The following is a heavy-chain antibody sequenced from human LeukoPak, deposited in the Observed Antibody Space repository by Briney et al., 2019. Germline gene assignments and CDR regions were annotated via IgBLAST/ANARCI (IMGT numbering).Heavy chain of an antibody. CDR2: IYYSGTT. CDR3: ARDSPVPSS. V-gene: IGHV4-59*01. Sequence: SETLSLTCTVSGGSISGSYWGWIRQPPGKGLEWIGYIYYSGTTHYNPSLSSRVTISVDTSKNQFSLQLSYVTAADTAVYYCARDSPVPSSWGQGTLVTVSS. J-gene: IGHJ5*02. CDR1: GGSISGSY. D-gene: IGHD2-15*01.